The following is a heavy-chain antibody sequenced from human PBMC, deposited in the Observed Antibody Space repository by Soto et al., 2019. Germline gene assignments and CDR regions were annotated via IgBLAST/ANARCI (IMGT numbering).Heavy chain of an antibody. V-gene: IGHV4-30-2*01. CDR3: ARDKITGLFDY. Sequence: SVTMSVTWAVSGGYIISGVYCWSRIRQPPGKGLEWIGYIYHSGSTYYNPSLKSRVTISVDTSKNQFSLKLTSVTAADTAVYYCARDKITGLFDYWGQGTLVTVSS. J-gene: IGHJ4*02. D-gene: IGHD2-8*02. CDR1: GGYIISGVYC. CDR2: IYHSGST.